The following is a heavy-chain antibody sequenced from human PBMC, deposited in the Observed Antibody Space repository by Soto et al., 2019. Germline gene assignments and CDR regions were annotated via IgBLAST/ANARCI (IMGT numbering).Heavy chain of an antibody. CDR3: ARDQYYYDSSGPFDY. J-gene: IGHJ4*02. CDR1: GFTFSSYG. D-gene: IGHD3-22*01. V-gene: IGHV3-33*01. Sequence: GGSLRLSCAASGFTFSSYGMHWVRQAPGKGLEWVAVIWYDGSNKYYADSVKGRFTISRDNSKNTLYLQMNSLRAEDTAVYYCARDQYYYDSSGPFDYWGQGTLVTVSS. CDR2: IWYDGSNK.